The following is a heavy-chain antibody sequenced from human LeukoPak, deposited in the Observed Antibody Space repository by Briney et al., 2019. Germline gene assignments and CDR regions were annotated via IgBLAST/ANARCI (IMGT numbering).Heavy chain of an antibody. CDR1: GFTFSSYA. V-gene: IGHV3-30*04. J-gene: IGHJ4*02. Sequence: PGGALRLSCAASGFTFSSYAMYRVRQAPGKGLEWVAVISYDGRNIHYPDSVKGRFTITRDISTDTLWLQMDSLRTEDTAVYYCAKGPLRGTAAAIDYWGQGTLVTVSS. CDR2: ISYDGRNI. CDR3: AKGPLRGTAAAIDY. D-gene: IGHD2-2*01.